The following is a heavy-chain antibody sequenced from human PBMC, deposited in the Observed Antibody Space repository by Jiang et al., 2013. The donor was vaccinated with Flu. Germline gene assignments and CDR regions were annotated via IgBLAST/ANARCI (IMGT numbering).Heavy chain of an antibody. CDR2: IYYSGST. V-gene: IGHV4-39*01. D-gene: IGHD3-22*01. J-gene: IGHJ4*02. Sequence: LTCTVSGGSISSSSYYWGWIRQPPGKGLEWIGSIYYSGSTYYNPSLKSRVTISVDTSKNQFSLKLSSVTAADTAVYYCARHLTMIVVAYFDYWGQGTLVTVSS. CDR1: GGSISSSSYY. CDR3: ARHLTMIVVAYFDY.